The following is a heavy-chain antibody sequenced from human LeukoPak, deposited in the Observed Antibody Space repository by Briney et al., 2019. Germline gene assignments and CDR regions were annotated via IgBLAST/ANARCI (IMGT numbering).Heavy chain of an antibody. D-gene: IGHD6-13*01. CDR3: ARDQSGYSSP. CDR1: GYTFTGYY. J-gene: IGHJ5*02. CDR2: INPNSGGT. V-gene: IGHV1-2*02. Sequence: ASVKVSCKASGYTFTGYYMYRVRQAPGQGLEWMGWINPNSGGTKYAQKFQGRVTMTRDTSISTAYMELSRLRSDDTAVYYCARDQSGYSSPWGQGTLVTVSS.